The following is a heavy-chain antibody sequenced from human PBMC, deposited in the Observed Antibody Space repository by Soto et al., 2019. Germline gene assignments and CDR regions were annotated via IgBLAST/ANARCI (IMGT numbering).Heavy chain of an antibody. D-gene: IGHD6-19*01. CDR2: ISAYNGNT. CDR1: GYTFTSYG. CDR3: ARDLIAVAGSGVAFDI. Sequence: SVKVSCKASGYTFTSYGISWVRQAPGQGLEWMGWISAYNGNTNYAQKLQGRVTMTTDTSTSTAYMELRSLRSDDTAVYYCARDLIAVAGSGVAFDIWGQGTMVTVSS. J-gene: IGHJ3*02. V-gene: IGHV1-18*01.